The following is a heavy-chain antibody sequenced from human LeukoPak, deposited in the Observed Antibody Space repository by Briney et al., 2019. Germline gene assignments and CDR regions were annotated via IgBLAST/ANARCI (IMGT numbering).Heavy chain of an antibody. CDR2: VKQDGSEK. J-gene: IGHJ4*02. V-gene: IGHV3-7*01. CDR1: GFTFNRYW. Sequence: GGSLRLSCAASGFTFNRYWMSWVRQAPGKGLEWVANVKQDGSEKYYVDSVKGRFTISRDNAKNSLYLQMNSLRAEDTAVYYCARVEASGYDYGAFDYWGQGTLVTVSS. D-gene: IGHD5-12*01. CDR3: ARVEASGYDYGAFDY.